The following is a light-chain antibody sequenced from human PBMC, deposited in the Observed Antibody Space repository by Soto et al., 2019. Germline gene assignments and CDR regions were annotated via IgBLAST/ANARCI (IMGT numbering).Light chain of an antibody. Sequence: DIQLTQSPSTLSASVGDSVTITCRASQSISSWLAWYQQKPGKAPKLLIYDASSLESGVPSRFSGSGSGTEFTLTISSLQPDDFATYYCQQYNSYPLTFGGGTKVHIK. CDR3: QQYNSYPLT. CDR2: DAS. CDR1: QSISSW. V-gene: IGKV1-5*01. J-gene: IGKJ4*01.